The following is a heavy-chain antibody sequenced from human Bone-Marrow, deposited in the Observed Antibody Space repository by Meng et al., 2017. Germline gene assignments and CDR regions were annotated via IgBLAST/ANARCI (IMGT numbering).Heavy chain of an antibody. CDR2: IIPIFGTA. Sequence: QVERVESGAGVKKPGSSVKVCCKASGGTFSSYAISWVRQAPGQGLEWMGGIIPIFGTANYAQKFQGRVTITADKSTSTAYMELSSLRSEDTAVYYCARDTGKVGVMGDYWGQGTLVTVSS. D-gene: IGHD1-26*01. CDR3: ARDTGKVGVMGDY. J-gene: IGHJ4*02. CDR1: GGTFSSYA. V-gene: IGHV1-69*06.